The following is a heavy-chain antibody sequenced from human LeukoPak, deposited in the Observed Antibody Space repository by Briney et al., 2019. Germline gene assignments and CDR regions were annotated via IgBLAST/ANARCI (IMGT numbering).Heavy chain of an antibody. CDR2: IYYSGST. J-gene: IGHJ3*02. CDR3: ARNSLNSMVRGVIGAFDI. CDR1: GGFISSYY. Sequence: PSETLSLTCIVSGGFISSYYWSWIRQPPGKGLEWIGYIYYSGSTNYNPSLKSRVTISVDTSKNQFSLKLTSVTAADTAVYYCARNSLNSMVRGVIGAFDIWGQGTMVTVSS. V-gene: IGHV4-59*08. D-gene: IGHD3-10*01.